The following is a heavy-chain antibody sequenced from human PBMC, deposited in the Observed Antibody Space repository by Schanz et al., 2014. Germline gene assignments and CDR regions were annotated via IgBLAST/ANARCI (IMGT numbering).Heavy chain of an antibody. Sequence: GGSLRLSCLASGFAFSSYGMNWLRQAPGKGLEWVSSISYGTSYIYYAESVKGRFTISRDSSKNTLYLQMNSLRPEDTAIYYCAKNQYDDVDLSSFYFDFWGQGTLVTVSS. CDR1: GFAFSSYG. CDR2: ISYGTSYI. D-gene: IGHD3-10*02. V-gene: IGHV3-21*04. J-gene: IGHJ4*02. CDR3: AKNQYDDVDLSSFYFDF.